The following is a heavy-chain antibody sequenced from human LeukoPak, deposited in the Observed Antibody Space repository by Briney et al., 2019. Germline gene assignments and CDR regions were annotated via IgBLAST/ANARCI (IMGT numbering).Heavy chain of an antibody. CDR1: GFTFSSYS. Sequence: PGGSLRLSCAASGFTFSSYSMNWVRQAPGKGLEWVSSISSSSSYIYYADSVKGRFTISRDNAKNSLYLQMNSLRAEDTAVYYCSRDLSRDLVVVIAGFDYWGEGTLVTVSS. CDR2: ISSSSSYI. CDR3: SRDLSRDLVVVIAGFDY. V-gene: IGHV3-21*01. J-gene: IGHJ4*02. D-gene: IGHD3-22*01.